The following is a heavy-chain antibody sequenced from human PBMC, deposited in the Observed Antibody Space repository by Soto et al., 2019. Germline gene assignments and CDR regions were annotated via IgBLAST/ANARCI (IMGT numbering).Heavy chain of an antibody. CDR2: IRSKAYGGTT. CDR3: STNYYDSSGYDNWFDP. J-gene: IGHJ5*02. CDR1: GFTFGDYA. D-gene: IGHD3-22*01. V-gene: IGHV3-49*03. Sequence: GGALRVSCTAPGFTFGDYAMSWCRQAPGEGLEWVGFIRSKAYGGTTEYAASVKGRFTISRDDSKSIAYLQMNSLKTEDTAVYYCSTNYYDSSGYDNWFDPWGQGTLVTVSS.